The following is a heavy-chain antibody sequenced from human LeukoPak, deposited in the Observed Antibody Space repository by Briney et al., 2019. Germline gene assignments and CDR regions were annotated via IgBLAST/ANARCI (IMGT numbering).Heavy chain of an antibody. J-gene: IGHJ4*02. CDR1: GFIFSSYS. CDR3: ARDGSSSYVDY. Sequence: GGSLRLSCAASGFIFSSYSMNWVRQAPGKGLEWASYISSSGSTIYYADSVKGRFTISRDNAKNSLYLQMNSLRAEDTAVYYCARDGSSSYVDYWGQGTLVTVSS. V-gene: IGHV3-48*04. D-gene: IGHD6-13*01. CDR2: ISSSGSTI.